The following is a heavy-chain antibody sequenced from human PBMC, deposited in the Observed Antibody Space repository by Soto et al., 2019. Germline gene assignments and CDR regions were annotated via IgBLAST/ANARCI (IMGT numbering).Heavy chain of an antibody. CDR2: IYYSGST. V-gene: IGHV4-39*01. J-gene: IGHJ6*02. CDR3: ARLERFLEWFGYSDGMDV. Sequence: SETLSLTCTVSGGSISSSSYYWGWIRQPPGKGLEWIGSIYYSGSTYYNPSLKSRVTISVDTSKNQFSLKLSSVTAADTAVYYCARLERFLEWFGYSDGMDVWGQGTTVTVSS. D-gene: IGHD3-3*01. CDR1: GGSISSSSYY.